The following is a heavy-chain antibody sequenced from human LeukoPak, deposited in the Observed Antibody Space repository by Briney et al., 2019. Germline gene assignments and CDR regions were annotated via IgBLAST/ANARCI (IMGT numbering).Heavy chain of an antibody. D-gene: IGHD5-18*01. J-gene: IGHJ6*02. Sequence: GGSLRLSCAASGFTFSSYSMNWVRQAPGKGLEWVSSISSSSSYIYYADSVKGRFTISRDNAKNSLYLQMNSLRAEDTAVYYCARLADPTRGYSYGYAYYGMDVWGQGTTVTVSS. CDR3: ARLADPTRGYSYGYAYYGMDV. V-gene: IGHV3-21*01. CDR2: ISSSSSYI. CDR1: GFTFSSYS.